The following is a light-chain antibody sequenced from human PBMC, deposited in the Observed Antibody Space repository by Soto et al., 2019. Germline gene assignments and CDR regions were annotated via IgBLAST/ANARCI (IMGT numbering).Light chain of an antibody. Sequence: EIVVTQSPATLSVSPGERATLSCRASQSVGNNFAWYQQKPGQAPRLLISATSTRATGVPARFSGSGSGTEFTLTISSLQSEDFAVYYCQQYSDWPLTFGGGTKVEIE. V-gene: IGKV3-15*01. CDR1: QSVGNN. CDR2: ATS. J-gene: IGKJ4*01. CDR3: QQYSDWPLT.